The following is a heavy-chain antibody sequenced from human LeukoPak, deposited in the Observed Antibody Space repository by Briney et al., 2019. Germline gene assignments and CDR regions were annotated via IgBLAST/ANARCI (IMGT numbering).Heavy chain of an antibody. CDR2: IYPSDSDT. CDR3: ARHGDGKYSSGWYRDDY. V-gene: IGHV5-51*01. CDR1: GYSFTSHW. D-gene: IGHD6-19*01. J-gene: IGHJ4*02. Sequence: GESLKISCQGSGYSFTSHWIGWVRQMPGKGLEWMGIIYPSDSDTRYSPSFQGQVTISADKSISTAYLQWSSLKASDTAMYYCARHGDGKYSSGWYRDDYWGQGTLVTVSS.